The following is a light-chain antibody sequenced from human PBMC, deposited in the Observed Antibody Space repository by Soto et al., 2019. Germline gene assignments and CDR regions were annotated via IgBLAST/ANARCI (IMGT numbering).Light chain of an antibody. CDR1: QSISSW. CDR2: KAS. Sequence: DIQMTQSPSTLSASVGDRFTITCRASQSISSWLAWYQQKPGKAPKLLIYKASSLESGVPSRFSGSGSGTEFTLTISSLQPDDFATYYCQQYRTYWTFGQGTKVDIK. J-gene: IGKJ1*01. V-gene: IGKV1-5*03. CDR3: QQYRTYWT.